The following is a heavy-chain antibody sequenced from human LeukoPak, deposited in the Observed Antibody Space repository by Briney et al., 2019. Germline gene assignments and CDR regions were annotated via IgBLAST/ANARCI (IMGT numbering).Heavy chain of an antibody. D-gene: IGHD3-22*01. J-gene: IGHJ4*02. CDR1: GGSISSGGYY. Sequence: SQTLSLTCTVSGGSISSGGYYWSWIRQHPGKGLEWIGYIYYSGGTYYNPSPKSRVTISVDTSKNQFSLKLNSVTAADTAVYYCAITSYYFDSSAYFPGWGQGTLVTVSS. CDR2: IYYSGGT. CDR3: AITSYYFDSSAYFPG. V-gene: IGHV4-31*03.